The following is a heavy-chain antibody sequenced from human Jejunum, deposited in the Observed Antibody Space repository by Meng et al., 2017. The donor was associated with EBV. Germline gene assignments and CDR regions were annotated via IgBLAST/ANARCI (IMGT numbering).Heavy chain of an antibody. CDR2: ISHSGST. V-gene: IGHV4-4*02. CDR3: ARAGYHRPANDD. J-gene: IGHJ4*02. D-gene: IGHD1-14*01. CDR1: GELISRDW. Sequence: QVQLQESGPGLVNPSGXLALTCAVSGELISRDWWSWLRQPPGKGLEWIGEISHSGSTAYNPSLKSRVTISLDTSKTQFSLTLTSVTAADTAVYFCARAGYHRPANDDWGQGTLGTVSS.